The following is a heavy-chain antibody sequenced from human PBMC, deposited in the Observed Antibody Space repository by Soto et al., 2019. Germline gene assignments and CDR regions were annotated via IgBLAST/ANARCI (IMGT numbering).Heavy chain of an antibody. CDR2: TTPSGGST. D-gene: IGHD4-17*01. CDR1: GYTFTSYY. Sequence: ATVKVSCKTSGYTFTSYYMHWVRHAPGQGLEWMGITTPSGGSTSYAQKFQGRVTMTTDTSTRTDYMELSSLRAEATAVYYCASEGEFIGLNDYGDYGPLYYCDHMVVCGRGTTDTVSS. V-gene: IGHV1-46*01. CDR3: ASEGEFIGLNDYGDYGPLYYCDHMVV. J-gene: IGHJ6*03.